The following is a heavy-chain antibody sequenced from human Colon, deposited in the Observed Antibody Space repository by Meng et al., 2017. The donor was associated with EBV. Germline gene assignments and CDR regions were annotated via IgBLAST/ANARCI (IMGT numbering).Heavy chain of an antibody. CDR1: GGSLSGYY. D-gene: IGHD2-2*03. J-gene: IGHJ4*02. Sequence: QVKLQKWGAGRLKPSETLSLTCGVSGGSLSGYYWSWIRHFPGRTLEFIGDINHSGSANYNPSLRSRVTISVDTSKNQIFLNLHSVTAADTAVYHCARTFGYCSNNNCPRTLGYWGQGTLVTVSS. CDR2: INHSGSA. CDR3: ARTFGYCSNNNCPRTLGY. V-gene: IGHV4-34*02.